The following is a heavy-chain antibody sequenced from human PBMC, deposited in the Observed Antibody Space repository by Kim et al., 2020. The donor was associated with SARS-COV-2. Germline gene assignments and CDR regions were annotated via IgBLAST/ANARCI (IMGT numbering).Heavy chain of an antibody. CDR1: GFTFSSYA. Sequence: GGSLRLSCAASGFTFSSYAMSWVRQAPGKGLEWVSAIIGSGGSTYYADSVKGRFTISRDNSKNTLYLQMNSLRAEDTAVYYCAKEGSRRFGELNRVDYFDYWGQGTLVTVSS. CDR2: IIGSGGST. D-gene: IGHD3-10*01. V-gene: IGHV3-23*01. J-gene: IGHJ4*02. CDR3: AKEGSRRFGELNRVDYFDY.